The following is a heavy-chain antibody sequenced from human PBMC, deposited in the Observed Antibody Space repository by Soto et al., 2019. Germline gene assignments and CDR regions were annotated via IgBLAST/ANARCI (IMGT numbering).Heavy chain of an antibody. Sequence: ASVKVSCKSSDNTFTHYGINWVRQAPGQGLEWMGWISGYNGKTKYAQKFQDRVTMTADTSTRTAFMEVRSLTSDDTGVYFCAATGGNYFGLDVWGEGTTVT. J-gene: IGHJ6*02. V-gene: IGHV1-18*01. D-gene: IGHD2-8*02. CDR1: DNTFTHYG. CDR2: ISGYNGKT. CDR3: AATGGNYFGLDV.